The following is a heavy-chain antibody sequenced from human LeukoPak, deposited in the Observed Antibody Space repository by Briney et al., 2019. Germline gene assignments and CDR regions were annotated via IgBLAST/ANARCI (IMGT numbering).Heavy chain of an antibody. V-gene: IGHV3-23*01. CDR1: GITLSNYG. J-gene: IGHJ4*02. Sequence: GGSLRLSCAVSGITLSNYGMSWVRQAPGKGLEWVAGISDSAGKTNYADSVTGRFTISRDSPKNTLYLQMNSMRAEDTAVYFCAKRGVVIRVILVGFHKEAYYFDSWGQGALVTVSS. CDR3: AKRGVVIRVILVGFHKEAYYFDS. D-gene: IGHD3-22*01. CDR2: ISDSAGKT.